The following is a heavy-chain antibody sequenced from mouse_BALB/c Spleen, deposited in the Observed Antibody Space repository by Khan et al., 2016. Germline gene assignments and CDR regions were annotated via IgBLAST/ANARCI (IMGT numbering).Heavy chain of an antibody. D-gene: IGHD1-2*01. CDR1: GYTFSSYW. CDR3: ARTDRRRYFDY. V-gene: IGHV1-9*01. J-gene: IGHJ2*01. Sequence: QVQLQQSGAELMKPGASVKISCKATGYTFSSYWIEWVKQRPGHGLEWIGEILPGSGSTNYNEKFRGKATFTVDTSSNTPYMQLSSLTSEDSAVRYGARTDRRRYFDYWGQGTTLTVSS. CDR2: ILPGSGST.